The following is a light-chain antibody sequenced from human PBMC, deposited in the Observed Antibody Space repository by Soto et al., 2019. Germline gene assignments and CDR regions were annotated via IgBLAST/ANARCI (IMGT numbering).Light chain of an antibody. V-gene: IGKV2-24*01. J-gene: IGKJ4*01. CDR2: KIS. CDR1: QSLVHSDGNTY. Sequence: PVTIGQPESISCRSSQSLVHSDGNTYLSWLQQRPGQPPRLLIYKISNRFSGVPDRFSGSGSGTDFTLTIRRLEPEDFAVYYCQQFSSYPLTFGGGTKVDVK. CDR3: QQFSSYPLT.